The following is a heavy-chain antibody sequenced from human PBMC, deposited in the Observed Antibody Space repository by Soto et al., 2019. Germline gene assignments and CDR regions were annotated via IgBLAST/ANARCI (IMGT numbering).Heavy chain of an antibody. CDR3: VRGTPTPGLDI. V-gene: IGHV3-23*01. CDR2: ISGSGGST. D-gene: IGHD1-7*01. CDR1: GFTFSSYA. J-gene: IGHJ6*02. Sequence: GSLRLSCAASGFTFSSYAMSWVRQAPGKGLEWVSAISGSGGSTYYADSVRGRFSTSRDNTRNSLYLNMDSLRVGDTATYYCVRGTPTPGLDIWGRGTTVTVSS.